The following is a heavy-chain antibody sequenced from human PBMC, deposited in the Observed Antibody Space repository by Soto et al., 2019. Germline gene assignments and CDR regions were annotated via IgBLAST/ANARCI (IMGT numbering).Heavy chain of an antibody. V-gene: IGHV3-30*18. CDR3: AKEGIVVDIQGWFDP. D-gene: IGHD3-22*01. Sequence: QVQLVESGGGVVQPGRSLRLSCAASGFTFSSYGMHWVRQAPGKGLEWVAVISYDGSNKYYADSVKGRFTISRDNSKNTLYLQMNRLRAEDTAVYYCAKEGIVVDIQGWFDPWGQGTLVTVSS. CDR1: GFTFSSYG. J-gene: IGHJ5*02. CDR2: ISYDGSNK.